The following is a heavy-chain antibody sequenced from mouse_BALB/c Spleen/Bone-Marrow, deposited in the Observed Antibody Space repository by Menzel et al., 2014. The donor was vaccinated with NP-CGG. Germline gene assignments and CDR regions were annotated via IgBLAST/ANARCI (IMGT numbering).Heavy chain of an antibody. CDR1: GFTFSSYA. Sequence: EVKLMESGGGLVKPGGSLKLSCAASGFTFSSYAMSWVRQTPEKRLEWVASISSGGSTYYPDGVKGRFTISRDNARNILYLQMSSLRSEDTAMYYCAREGGTTAHYYAMDYWGQGTSVTVSS. D-gene: IGHD1-2*01. J-gene: IGHJ4*01. CDR2: ISSGGST. CDR3: AREGGTTAHYYAMDY. V-gene: IGHV5-6-5*01.